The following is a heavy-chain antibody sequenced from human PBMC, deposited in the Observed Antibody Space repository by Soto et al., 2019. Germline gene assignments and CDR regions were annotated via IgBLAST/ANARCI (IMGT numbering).Heavy chain of an antibody. D-gene: IGHD4-17*01. Sequence: SETLSLTCTVFGGSISSGDYYWSWIRQPPGKGLEWIGYIYYSGSTYYNLSLKNRVTISVDTSKNQFSLKLTSVTAADTAVYYCARTTVVTPALDYWGQGTLVTVSS. V-gene: IGHV4-30-4*01. CDR3: ARTTVVTPALDY. CDR2: IYYSGST. CDR1: GGSISSGDYY. J-gene: IGHJ4*02.